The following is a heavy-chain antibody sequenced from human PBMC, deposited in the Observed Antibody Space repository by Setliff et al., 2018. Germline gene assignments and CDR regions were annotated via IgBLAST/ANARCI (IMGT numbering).Heavy chain of an antibody. J-gene: IGHJ6*02. Sequence: KPSETLSLTCTVSGGSISSSRHCWGWIRQPPGKGLEWIGTIYYSGSTYYNPSLKSRVTISVDTSKNQFSLKLISVTAADTAVYYCAREAVYSSSWYFYYYVMDVWGQGTTVTVSS. CDR2: IYYSGST. V-gene: IGHV4-39*07. CDR3: AREAVYSSSWYFYYYVMDV. D-gene: IGHD6-13*01. CDR1: GGSISSSRHC.